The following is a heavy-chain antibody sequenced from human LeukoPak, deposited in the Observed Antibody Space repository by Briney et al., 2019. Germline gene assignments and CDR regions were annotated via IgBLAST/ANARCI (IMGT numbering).Heavy chain of an antibody. CDR2: IKSKTDGGTT. Sequence: PGGSLRLSCTASGFTFTNAWMNWVRQAPGKGLEWIGQIKSKTDGGTTDYVAPVKGRFTISGDDSKNTLYLQMNSLRTEDTAVYYCTTNLSTTAIDYWGQGTLVTLSS. CDR1: GFTFTNAW. D-gene: IGHD2/OR15-2a*01. V-gene: IGHV3-15*01. J-gene: IGHJ4*02. CDR3: TTNLSTTAIDY.